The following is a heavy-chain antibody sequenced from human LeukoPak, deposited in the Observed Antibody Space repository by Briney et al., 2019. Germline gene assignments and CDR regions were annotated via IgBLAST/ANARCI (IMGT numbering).Heavy chain of an antibody. J-gene: IGHJ4*02. Sequence: PGGSLRLSCAASGFTLGGYAMHWVRQAPGTGLEWVSGINWNSATIGYADSVKGRFIISRDNAKNSLYLQMSSLRDEDTAFYYCAKGGPHSTGTPRQGNFDYWGQGTLVTVSS. CDR2: INWNSATI. D-gene: IGHD3-22*01. CDR1: GFTLGGYA. CDR3: AKGGPHSTGTPRQGNFDY. V-gene: IGHV3-9*01.